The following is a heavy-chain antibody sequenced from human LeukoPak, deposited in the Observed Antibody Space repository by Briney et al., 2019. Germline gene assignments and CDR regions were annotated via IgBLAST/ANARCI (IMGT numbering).Heavy chain of an antibody. V-gene: IGHV4-4*07. CDR3: ARQNFWSGYSSFFDY. Sequence: PSETLSLTCTVSGGSISNYYWSWIRQPAGKGLEWIGRIYTSGTTNSNPSLKSRVTVSVDTAKNQFSLKLSSVTAADTAVYYCARQNFWSGYSSFFDYWGQGTLVTVSS. CDR2: IYTSGTT. D-gene: IGHD3-3*01. J-gene: IGHJ4*02. CDR1: GGSISNYY.